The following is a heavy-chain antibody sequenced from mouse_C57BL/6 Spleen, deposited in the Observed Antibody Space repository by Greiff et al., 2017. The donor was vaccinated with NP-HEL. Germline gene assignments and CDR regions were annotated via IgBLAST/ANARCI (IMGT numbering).Heavy chain of an antibody. V-gene: IGHV2-2*01. CDR2: IWSGGST. D-gene: IGHD1-1*01. J-gene: IGHJ2*01. CDR1: GFSLTSYG. Sequence: VKLVESGPGLVQPSQSLSITCTVSGFSLTSYGVHWVRQSPGKGLDWLGVIWSGGSTDYNAAFISRLSISKDNSKSQVFFKMNSLQADDTAIYYCARNKGTVVAYYFDYWGQGTTLTVSS. CDR3: ARNKGTVVAYYFDY.